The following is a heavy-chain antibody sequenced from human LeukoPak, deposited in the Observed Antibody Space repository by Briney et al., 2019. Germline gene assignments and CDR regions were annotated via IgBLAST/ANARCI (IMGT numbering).Heavy chain of an antibody. CDR3: ARNRDGYNSFDY. J-gene: IGHJ4*02. Sequence: SETLSLTCTVSGGSINNGGYYWSWIRQHPGKGLEWIGYIYYSRSSYYNPSLRSRVTISVDTSKNHFSLKLSSVTAADTAVYYCARNRDGYNSFDYWGQGTLVTVSS. CDR2: IYYSRSS. CDR1: GGSINNGGYY. D-gene: IGHD5-24*01. V-gene: IGHV4-31*03.